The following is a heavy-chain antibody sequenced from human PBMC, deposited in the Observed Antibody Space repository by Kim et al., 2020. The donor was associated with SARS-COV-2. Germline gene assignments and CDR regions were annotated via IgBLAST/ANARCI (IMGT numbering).Heavy chain of an antibody. Sequence: AQKLKGRVTMTTDTSTSTAYMERRSLRSDDTAVYYCARGERFGELFSFDYWGQGTLVTVSS. CDR3: ARGERFGELFSFDY. V-gene: IGHV1-18*01. D-gene: IGHD3-10*01. J-gene: IGHJ4*02.